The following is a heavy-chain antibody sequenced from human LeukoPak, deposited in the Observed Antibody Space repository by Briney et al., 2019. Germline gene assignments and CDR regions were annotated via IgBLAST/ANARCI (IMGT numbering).Heavy chain of an antibody. V-gene: IGHV4-34*01. J-gene: IGHJ4*02. CDR2: INHSGST. D-gene: IGHD1-26*01. Sequence: SETLSLTCAVSGGSFSGYYWSWIRQPPGKGLEWIGEINHSGSTNYNPSLKSRVTISVDTSKNQFSLKLTSVTAADTAVYYCARRGIVGALYWGRGTLVTVSS. CDR3: ARRGIVGALY. CDR1: GGSFSGYY.